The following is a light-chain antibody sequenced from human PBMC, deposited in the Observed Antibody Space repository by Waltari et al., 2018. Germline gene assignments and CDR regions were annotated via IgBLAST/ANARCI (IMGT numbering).Light chain of an antibody. CDR1: SRDSGGYNY. CDR3: SSFTSSTTGI. J-gene: IGLJ2*01. Sequence: SALTQPDSVSGSPGQSITISCSGISRDSGGYNYVSWYQQHPSEAPKVIIYDVTNRPSGVSNRFSGSKSGSSASLIISGLQPEDEAVYYCSSFTSSTTGIFGGGTKLTVL. V-gene: IGLV2-14*03. CDR2: DVT.